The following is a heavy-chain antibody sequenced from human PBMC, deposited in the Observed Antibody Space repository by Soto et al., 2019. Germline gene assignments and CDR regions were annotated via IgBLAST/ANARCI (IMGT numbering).Heavy chain of an antibody. D-gene: IGHD2-15*01. Sequence: QVQLQESGPGLVKPSETLSLTCTVSGGSISSYYWSWIRQPPGKGLEWIGYIYYRGSTTYNPSLKRRVTITVDTSKNQYSLKLSSVTAADTAVYYCARQVVVVVAGFDPCGEGTLVTVSS. CDR2: IYYRGST. CDR3: ARQVVVVVAGFDP. V-gene: IGHV4-59*08. CDR1: GGSISSYY. J-gene: IGHJ5*02.